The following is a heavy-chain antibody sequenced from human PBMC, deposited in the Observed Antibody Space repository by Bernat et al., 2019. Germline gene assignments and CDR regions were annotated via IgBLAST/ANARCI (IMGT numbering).Heavy chain of an antibody. CDR3: ARRYYYDSSGYYSYYYYYGMDV. D-gene: IGHD3-22*01. J-gene: IGHJ6*02. CDR1: GFTFSSYW. V-gene: IGHV3-7*04. Sequence: GRLGGAGGGWVQPGGALRLSCAASGFTFSSYWMSWVRQAPGKGLEWVANIKQDGSEKYYVDSVKGRFTISRDNAKNSLYLQMNSLRAEDTAVYYCARRYYYDSSGYYSYYYYYGMDVWGQGTTVTVSS. CDR2: IKQDGSEK.